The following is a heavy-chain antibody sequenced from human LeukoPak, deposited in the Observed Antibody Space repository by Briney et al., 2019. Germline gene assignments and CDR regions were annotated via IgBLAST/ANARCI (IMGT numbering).Heavy chain of an antibody. J-gene: IGHJ6*02. CDR1: GGSISSYY. V-gene: IGHV4-4*07. Sequence: SETLSLTCAVSGGSISSYYWSWIRQPAGKGLEWIGRIYTSGSTNYNPSLKSRVTMSVDTSKNQFSLKLSSVTAADTAVYYCARDYSSSWSRPYYYYYGMDVWGHGTTVTVSS. CDR3: ARDYSSSWSRPYYYYYGMDV. D-gene: IGHD6-13*01. CDR2: IYTSGST.